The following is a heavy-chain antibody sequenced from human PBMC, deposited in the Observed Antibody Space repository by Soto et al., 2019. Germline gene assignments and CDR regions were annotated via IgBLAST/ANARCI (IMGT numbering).Heavy chain of an antibody. D-gene: IGHD5-12*01. CDR2: IWYDGSNK. J-gene: IGHJ6*02. CDR1: GFTFSSYG. Sequence: QVQLVESGGGVVQPGRSLRLSCAASGFTFSSYGMHWVRQAPGKGLEWVAVIWYDGSNKYYADSVKGRFTISRDNSKNTLYLQMNSLRAEDTAVYYCAREHSGYDYYYCMDVWGQGTTVTVSS. V-gene: IGHV3-33*01. CDR3: AREHSGYDYYYCMDV.